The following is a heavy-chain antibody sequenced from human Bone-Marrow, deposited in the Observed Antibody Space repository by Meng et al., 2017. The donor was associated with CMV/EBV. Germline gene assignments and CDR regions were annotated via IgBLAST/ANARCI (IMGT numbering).Heavy chain of an antibody. V-gene: IGHV4-61*01. CDR2: IYYSGST. CDR1: GGSVSSGSYY. J-gene: IGHJ6*02. Sequence: GSLRLSCTVSGGSVSSGSYYWSWIRQPPGKGLEWIGYIYYSGSTNYNPSLKSRVTISVDTSKNQFSLKLSSVTAADTAVYYCARVALYYYGSGSPLPETNYYYGMDVWGQGTTVTVSS. CDR3: ARVALYYYGSGSPLPETNYYYGMDV. D-gene: IGHD3-10*01.